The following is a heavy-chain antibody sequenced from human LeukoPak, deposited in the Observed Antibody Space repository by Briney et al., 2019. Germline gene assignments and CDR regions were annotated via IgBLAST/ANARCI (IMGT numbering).Heavy chain of an antibody. V-gene: IGHV1-2*02. J-gene: IGHJ3*02. D-gene: IGHD3-16*02. Sequence: ASVKVSCKACGYTFTGYYMHWVRQAPGQGLEWMGWINPNSGGTNYAQKFQGRVTMTRDTSISTAYMELSRLRSDDTAVYYCARDHYDYVWGSYRYDAFDIWGQGTMVTVSS. CDR3: ARDHYDYVWGSYRYDAFDI. CDR2: INPNSGGT. CDR1: GYTFTGYY.